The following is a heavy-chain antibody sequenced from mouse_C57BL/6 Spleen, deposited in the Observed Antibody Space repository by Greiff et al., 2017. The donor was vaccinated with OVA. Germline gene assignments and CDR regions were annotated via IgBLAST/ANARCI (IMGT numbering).Heavy chain of an antibody. CDR1: GYTFTSYG. Sequence: QVQLQQSGAELARPGASVKLSCKASGYTFTSYGISWVKQRTGQGLEWIGEIYPRSGNTYYNEKFKGKATLTADKSTSTAYMELRSLTSEDSAVYFCARSKGGYYGDYWGQGTTLTVSS. V-gene: IGHV1-81*01. J-gene: IGHJ2*01. CDR2: IYPRSGNT. CDR3: ARSKGGYYGDY. D-gene: IGHD2-3*01.